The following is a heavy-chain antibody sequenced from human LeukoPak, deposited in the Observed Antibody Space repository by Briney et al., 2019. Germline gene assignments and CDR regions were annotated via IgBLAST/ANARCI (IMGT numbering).Heavy chain of an antibody. CDR2: IYHSGST. D-gene: IGHD6-13*01. CDR1: GGSINSRTYY. J-gene: IGHJ5*02. Sequence: SETLSLTCTVSGGSINSRTYYWGWIRQPPGKGLEWIGNIYHSGSTFYNPSLKSRVTISVDTSKNQFSLKLSSVTAADTAVYYCARGYSSSWYFNWFDPWGQGTLVTVSS. V-gene: IGHV4-39*07. CDR3: ARGYSSSWYFNWFDP.